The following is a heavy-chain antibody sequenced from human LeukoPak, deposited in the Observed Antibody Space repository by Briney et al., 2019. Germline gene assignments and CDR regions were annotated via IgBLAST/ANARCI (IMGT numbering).Heavy chain of an antibody. Sequence: SETLSLTCTVSGYSISSGYYWGWIRQPPGKTLEWIGSIYSSGSTYYNSSLQSRVIIIIDTPKNHFSLTLSSVTAADTAVYYCARSDGYGLVDIWGQGTMVTVSS. V-gene: IGHV4-38-2*02. CDR2: IYSSGST. CDR3: ARSDGYGLVDI. D-gene: IGHD3-10*01. CDR1: GYSISSGYY. J-gene: IGHJ3*02.